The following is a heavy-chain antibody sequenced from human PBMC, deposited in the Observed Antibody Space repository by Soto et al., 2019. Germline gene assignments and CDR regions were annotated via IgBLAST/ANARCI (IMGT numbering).Heavy chain of an antibody. CDR2: ISGGASDK. CDR1: GFMFSAYW. J-gene: IGHJ4*02. CDR3: VREDWHRFDS. V-gene: IGHV3-7*01. Sequence: EVQLVESGGRLVQPGGSLRLSCAASGFMFSAYWMSWVRQDPGKGLEWVATISGGASDKFYVDSVKGRFTISRDDSKNTLYLQMNSLQDEDTAVYYCVREDWHRFDSWGQGTLLSISS. D-gene: IGHD2-21*01.